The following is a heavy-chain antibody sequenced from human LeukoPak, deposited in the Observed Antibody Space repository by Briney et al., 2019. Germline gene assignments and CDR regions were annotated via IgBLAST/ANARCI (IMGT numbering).Heavy chain of an antibody. CDR1: GGFNSHYY. J-gene: IGHJ4*02. D-gene: IGHD3-22*01. Sequence: SETLCLTCSVSGGFNSHYYWSWMRQPPGRGLEWIGYIYHSGSTNYNPSLKSRVTISVDTSKNHFSLKLSSVTAADTAIYYCARGQWLPVFDFWGQGTLVTVSS. CDR2: IYHSGST. CDR3: ARGQWLPVFDF. V-gene: IGHV4-59*01.